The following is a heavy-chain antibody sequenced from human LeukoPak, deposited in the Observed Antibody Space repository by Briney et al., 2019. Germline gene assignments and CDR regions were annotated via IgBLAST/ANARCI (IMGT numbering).Heavy chain of an antibody. J-gene: IGHJ4*02. Sequence: PSQTLSLTCTVSGGSISSGDYYWSWIRQPPGKGLEWIGYIYYSGSTYYNPSLKSRVTISADTSKNQFSLKLSSVTAADTAVYYCARGVAYGSGGFDYWGQGTLVTVSS. V-gene: IGHV4-30-4*08. CDR2: IYYSGST. CDR3: ARGVAYGSGGFDY. CDR1: GGSISSGDYY. D-gene: IGHD3-10*01.